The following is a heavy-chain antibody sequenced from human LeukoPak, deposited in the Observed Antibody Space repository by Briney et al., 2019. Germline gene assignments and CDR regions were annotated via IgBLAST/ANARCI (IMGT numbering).Heavy chain of an antibody. Sequence: PGGSLRLSCAASGFTFSSSGMIWVRQAPGKGLEWVSAISGTGDRTYHADSVKGRFTISRDNSKNTLYLHMNSLRAEDTAVYYCASIYDYVTTNWFDPWGQGTLVTVSS. D-gene: IGHD3-16*01. CDR2: ISGTGDRT. V-gene: IGHV3-23*01. CDR3: ASIYDYVTTNWFDP. CDR1: GFTFSSSG. J-gene: IGHJ5*02.